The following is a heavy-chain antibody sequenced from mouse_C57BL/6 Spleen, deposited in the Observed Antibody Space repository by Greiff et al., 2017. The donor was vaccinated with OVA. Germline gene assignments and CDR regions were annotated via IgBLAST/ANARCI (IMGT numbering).Heavy chain of an antibody. CDR1: GYTFTSYW. CDR3: ARYTTVVATDY. CDR2: IYPGSGST. V-gene: IGHV1-55*01. Sequence: QVQLQQPGAELVKPGASVKMSCKASGYTFTSYWITWVKQRPGQGLAWIGDIYPGSGSTNYNEKFKSKATLTVDTSSSTAYMQLSSLTSEDSAVYYCARYTTVVATDYWGQGTTLTVSS. D-gene: IGHD1-1*01. J-gene: IGHJ2*01.